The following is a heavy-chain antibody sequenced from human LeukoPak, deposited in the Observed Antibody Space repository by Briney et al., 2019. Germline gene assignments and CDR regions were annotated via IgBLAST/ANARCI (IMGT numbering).Heavy chain of an antibody. CDR2: IIPIFGTA. V-gene: IGHV1-69*05. CDR3: ASTNHASGYSSSPDNDAFDI. CDR1: GGTFSSYA. D-gene: IGHD6-6*01. Sequence: SVKVSCKASGGTFSSYAISWVRQAPGQGLEWMGGIIPIFGTANYAQKFQGRVTTTTDESTSTAYMELSSLRSEDTAVYYCASTNHASGYSSSPDNDAFDIWGQGTMVTVSS. J-gene: IGHJ3*02.